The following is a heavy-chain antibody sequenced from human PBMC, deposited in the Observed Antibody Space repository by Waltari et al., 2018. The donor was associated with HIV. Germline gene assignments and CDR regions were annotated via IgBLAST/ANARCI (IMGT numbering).Heavy chain of an antibody. CDR3: ARRLGRLGFDP. CDR2: IYYSGST. CDR1: GGSISSYY. J-gene: IGHJ5*02. Sequence: QVQLQESGPGLVKPSETLSLTCTVSGGSISSYYWSWIRQPPGKGLEWLGYIYYSGSTNYNPSLKSRVTISVDTSKNQFSLKLSSVTAADTAVYYCARRLGRLGFDPWGQGTLVTVSS. D-gene: IGHD2-15*01. V-gene: IGHV4-59*01.